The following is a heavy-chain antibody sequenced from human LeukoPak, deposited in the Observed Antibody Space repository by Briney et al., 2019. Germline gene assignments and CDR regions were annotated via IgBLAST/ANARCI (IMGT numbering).Heavy chain of an antibody. J-gene: IGHJ3*02. D-gene: IGHD3-3*01. CDR2: INAGNGNT. CDR3: ARYPYYDFWSGYFRAFDI. V-gene: IGHV1-3*01. CDR1: GYTFTSYA. Sequence: GASVKVSCKASGYTFTSYAMHWVRQAPGQRLEWMGWINAGNGNTKYSQKFQGRVTMTTDTSTSTAYMELRSLRSDDTAVYYCARYPYYDFWSGYFRAFDIWGQGTMVTVSS.